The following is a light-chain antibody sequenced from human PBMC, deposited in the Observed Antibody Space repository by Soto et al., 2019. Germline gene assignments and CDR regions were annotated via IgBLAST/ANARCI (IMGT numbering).Light chain of an antibody. Sequence: DIQMTQSPSSLSASVGDRVTITCRASQSISTYLNWYQQTPGKAPKLLIYAASSLQSGVPSRFSGSGSGTDFTLNISRLQPEDFATYYCQQSYTTPRTFGQGTKVEIK. V-gene: IGKV1-39*01. J-gene: IGKJ1*01. CDR3: QQSYTTPRT. CDR2: AAS. CDR1: QSISTY.